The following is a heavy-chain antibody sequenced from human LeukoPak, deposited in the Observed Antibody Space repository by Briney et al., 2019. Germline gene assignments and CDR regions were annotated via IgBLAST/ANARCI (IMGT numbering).Heavy chain of an antibody. Sequence: SVKVSCKASGYTFTSYGISWVRQAPGQGLEWMGGIIPIFGTANYAQKFQGRVTITADESTSTAYMELSSLRSEDTAVYYCARDLSSGGSRWGQGTLVTVSS. CDR1: GYTFTSYG. CDR2: IIPIFGTA. CDR3: ARDLSSGGSR. J-gene: IGHJ4*02. V-gene: IGHV1-69*13. D-gene: IGHD2-15*01.